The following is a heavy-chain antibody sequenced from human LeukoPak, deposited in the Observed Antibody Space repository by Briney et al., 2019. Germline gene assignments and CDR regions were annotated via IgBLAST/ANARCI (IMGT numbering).Heavy chain of an antibody. V-gene: IGHV1-2*06. CDR2: INPNSGGT. CDR1: GYTFTGYY. J-gene: IGHJ5*02. Sequence: ASVKVSCKASGYTFTGYYMHWVRQAPGQGLEWMGRINPNSGGTNYAQKFQGRVTMTRDTSISTAYMELSRLRSDDTAVYYCARNTYYDFSSGYYNNWFDPWGQGTLVIVSS. D-gene: IGHD3-3*01. CDR3: ARNTYYDFSSGYYNNWFDP.